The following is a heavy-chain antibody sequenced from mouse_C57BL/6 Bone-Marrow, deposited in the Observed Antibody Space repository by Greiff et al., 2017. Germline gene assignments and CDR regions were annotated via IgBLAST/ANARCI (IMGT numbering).Heavy chain of an antibody. Sequence: QVQLQQPGAELVKPGASVKLSCKASGYTFTSYWMPWVKQRPGQGLEWIGMIHPNSGSTNYNEKFKSKATLTVDKSSSTAYMQLSSLTSADSAVYYCARELGIFFDYWGQGTTLTVSS. CDR1: GYTFTSYW. V-gene: IGHV1-64*01. CDR2: IHPNSGST. J-gene: IGHJ2*01. CDR3: ARELGIFFDY. D-gene: IGHD3-3*01.